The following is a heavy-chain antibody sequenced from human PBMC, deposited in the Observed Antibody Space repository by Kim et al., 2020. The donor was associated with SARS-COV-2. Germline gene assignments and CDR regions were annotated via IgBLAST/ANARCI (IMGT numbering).Heavy chain of an antibody. V-gene: IGHV3-15*01. Sequence: GGSLRLSCAASGFTFSNAWMSWVRQAPGKGLEWVGRIKSKTDGGTTDYAAPVKGRFTISRDDSTNTLYLQMNSLKTEATDVYYCTTDPHGGYYYDSSGYGLVDYWGQGTLVTVSS. CDR2: IKSKTDGGTT. CDR1: GFTFSNAW. CDR3: TTDPHGGYYYDSSGYGLVDY. J-gene: IGHJ4*02. D-gene: IGHD3-22*01.